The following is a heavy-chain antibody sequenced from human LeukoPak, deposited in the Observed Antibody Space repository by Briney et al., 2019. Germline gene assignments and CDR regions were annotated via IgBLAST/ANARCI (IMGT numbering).Heavy chain of an antibody. CDR2: AYHTGST. D-gene: IGHD6-13*01. CDR1: GYSISGAYY. CDR3: ARAAAGSRYYLDY. J-gene: IGHJ4*02. V-gene: IGHV4-38-2*01. Sequence: PSETLSLTCAVSGYSISGAYYWGWIRQPPGKGLEWIGSAYHTGSTYYNPSLKSRVTMSVDTSTNQFSLKLTSVTAADTAIYYCARAAAGSRYYLDYWGQGTLVTVYS.